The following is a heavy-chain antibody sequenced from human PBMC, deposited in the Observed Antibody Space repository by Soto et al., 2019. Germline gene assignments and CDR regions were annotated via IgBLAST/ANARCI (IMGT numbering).Heavy chain of an antibody. J-gene: IGHJ4*02. CDR1: GFTFSSYA. D-gene: IGHD6-13*01. CDR3: GKNHLSSSWSFDY. V-gene: IGHV3-23*01. CDR2: ISGSGGST. Sequence: GGTLRLSCAASGFTFSSYAMSWVRQAPGKGLEWVSAISGSGGSTYYADSVKGRFTISRDNSKNTLYLQMNSLRAEDTAVYYCGKNHLSSSWSFDYWGQGTMVTVSS.